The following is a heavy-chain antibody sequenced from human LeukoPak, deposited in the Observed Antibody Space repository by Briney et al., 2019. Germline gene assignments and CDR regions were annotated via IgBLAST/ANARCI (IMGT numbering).Heavy chain of an antibody. V-gene: IGHV3-7*03. CDR1: GITFSNYA. D-gene: IGHD2-2*01. Sequence: GGSLRLSCAASGITFSNYAMHWVRQAPGEGLEWVANIRPDGSQKYYVDSARGRFTISRDNAKSSLYLQMSSLRPEDTATYYCARDFQPRYCSSSSCSPAWGQGTTVTVSS. CDR2: IRPDGSQK. J-gene: IGHJ6*02. CDR3: ARDFQPRYCSSSSCSPA.